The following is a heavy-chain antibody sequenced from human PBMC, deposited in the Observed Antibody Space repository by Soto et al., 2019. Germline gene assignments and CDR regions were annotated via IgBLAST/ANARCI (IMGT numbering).Heavy chain of an antibody. CDR3: AKYYDFWSGHYGFDY. J-gene: IGHJ4*02. Sequence: PGGSLRLSCAASGFTFSSYAMSWVRQAPGKGLEWVSGISGSGSTTNYADTVKGQFTISRDNSKNTLYLQMNSLRAEDTAVYYCAKYYDFWSGHYGFDYWGQGT. D-gene: IGHD3-3*01. CDR2: ISGSGSTT. V-gene: IGHV3-23*01. CDR1: GFTFSSYA.